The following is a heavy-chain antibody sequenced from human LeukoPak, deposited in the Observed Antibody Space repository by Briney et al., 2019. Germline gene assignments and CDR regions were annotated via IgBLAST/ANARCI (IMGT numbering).Heavy chain of an antibody. J-gene: IGHJ5*02. CDR1: GGSISSGSYY. CDR2: IYTSGST. V-gene: IGHV4-61*02. CDR3: ARERRWNDGWFDP. Sequence: SETLSLTCTVSGGSISSGSYYWSWIRQPAGKGLEWIGRIYTSGSTNYNPSLKSRVTISVDTSKNQFSLKLSSVTAADTAVYYCARERRWNDGWFDPWGQGTLVTVSS. D-gene: IGHD1-1*01.